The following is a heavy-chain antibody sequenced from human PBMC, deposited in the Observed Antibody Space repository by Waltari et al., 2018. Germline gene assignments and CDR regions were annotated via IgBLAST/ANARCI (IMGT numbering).Heavy chain of an antibody. CDR2: IIPILGIA. V-gene: IGHV1-69*02. Sequence: QVQLVQSGAEVKKPGSSVKVSCKASGGTFSSYPISWVRQAPGHGLAWMGRIIPILGIANYAQKFQGRVTITADKSTSTAYMELSSLRSEDTAVYYCAILPGSYYYDSSGYYYQDWFDPWGQGTLVTVSS. CDR1: GGTFSSYP. J-gene: IGHJ5*02. CDR3: AILPGSYYYDSSGYYYQDWFDP. D-gene: IGHD3-22*01.